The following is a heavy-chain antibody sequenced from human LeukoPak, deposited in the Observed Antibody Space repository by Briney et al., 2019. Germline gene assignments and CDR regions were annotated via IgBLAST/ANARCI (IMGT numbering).Heavy chain of an antibody. CDR2: ITGSSASA. Sequence: GGSLRLSCVLSGFTFSGYSMIWVRQAPGKGLEWVSSITGSSASAYYADSVKGRFTISRDNSKNTLYLQMNSLRAEDTAVYFCAKLDYYDTHWGQGTLVTVSS. CDR1: GFTFSGYS. CDR3: AKLDYYDTH. D-gene: IGHD3-22*01. J-gene: IGHJ4*02. V-gene: IGHV3-23*01.